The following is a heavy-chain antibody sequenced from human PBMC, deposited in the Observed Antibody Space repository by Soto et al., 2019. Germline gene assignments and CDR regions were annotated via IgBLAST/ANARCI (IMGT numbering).Heavy chain of an antibody. V-gene: IGHV4-59*01. J-gene: IGHJ6*03. CDR3: ARVDLGYCTNGVCYDYYYYYMDV. D-gene: IGHD2-8*01. Sequence: SETLSLTCTVSGGSISSYYWSWIRQPPGKGLEWIGYIYYSGSTNYNPSLKSRVTISVDTSKNQFSLKLSSVTAADTAVYYCARVDLGYCTNGVCYDYYYYYMDVWGKGTTVTVSS. CDR2: IYYSGST. CDR1: GGSISSYY.